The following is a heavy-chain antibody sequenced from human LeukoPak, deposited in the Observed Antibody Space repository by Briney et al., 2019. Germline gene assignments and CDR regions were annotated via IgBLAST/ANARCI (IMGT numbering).Heavy chain of an antibody. CDR3: AREVRGVYYYYMDV. J-gene: IGHJ6*03. CDR2: IKQDGSEK. V-gene: IGHV3-7*01. Sequence: GGSLTLSCAASGFTFSSYWMSWVRQPPGKGLEWVANIKQDGSEKYYVDSVEGRFTISRNNAKNSLYLQMNSLRAEDTAVYYCAREVRGVYYYYMDVWGKGTTVTVSS. D-gene: IGHD3-10*01. CDR1: GFTFSSYW.